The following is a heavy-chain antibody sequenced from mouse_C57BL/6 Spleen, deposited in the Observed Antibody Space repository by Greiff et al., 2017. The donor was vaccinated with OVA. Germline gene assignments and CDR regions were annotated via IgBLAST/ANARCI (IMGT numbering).Heavy chain of an antibody. CDR3: ARGAYDYDGNYYAMDY. D-gene: IGHD2-4*01. CDR1: GYTFTDYN. V-gene: IGHV1-18*01. Sequence: VHVKQSGPELVKPGASVKIPCKASGYTFTDYNMDWVKQSHGKSLEWIGDINPNNGGTIYNQKFKGKATLTVDKSSSTAYMELRSLTSEDTAVYYCARGAYDYDGNYYAMDYWGQGTSVTVSS. CDR2: INPNNGGT. J-gene: IGHJ4*01.